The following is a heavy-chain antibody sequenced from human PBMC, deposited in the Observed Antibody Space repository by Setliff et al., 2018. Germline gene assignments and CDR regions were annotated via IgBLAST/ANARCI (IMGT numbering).Heavy chain of an antibody. CDR2: INHSGST. J-gene: IGHJ4*02. CDR3: ARVPSLSGWYDY. D-gene: IGHD6-19*01. Sequence: SETLSLTCAVYGGSFSGYYWSWIRQPPGKGLEWIGEINHSGSTNYNPSLKSRVTISVDTSKNQFSLKLSSVTAADTAVYYCARVPSLSGWYDYWGQGTQVTVSS. CDR1: GGSFSGYY. V-gene: IGHV4-34*01.